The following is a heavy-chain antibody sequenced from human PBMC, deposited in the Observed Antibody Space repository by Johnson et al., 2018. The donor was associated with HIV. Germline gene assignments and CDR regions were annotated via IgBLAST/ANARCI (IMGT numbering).Heavy chain of an antibody. D-gene: IGHD6-19*01. Sequence: VQLVESGGGVVQPGRSLRLSCVASRFTFSSYWMHWVRQAPGKGLVWVARIYSDGSDTAYADSVKGRFTISRDNAKKTLYLQMNSLRAEDTAVYYCARKQWLEIPSDALDVWGQGTMVTVSS. CDR1: RFTFSSYW. CDR3: ARKQWLEIPSDALDV. CDR2: IYSDGSDT. V-gene: IGHV3-74*03. J-gene: IGHJ3*01.